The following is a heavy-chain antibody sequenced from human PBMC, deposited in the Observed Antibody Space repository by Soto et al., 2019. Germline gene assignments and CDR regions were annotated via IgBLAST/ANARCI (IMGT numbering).Heavy chain of an antibody. V-gene: IGHV3-30-3*01. Sequence: QVQLMESGGGVVQPGRSLRLSCAASGFTFSTFAMHWVRQAPGKGLEWVTLISYDGSNKYYADSVKGRFTISRDNSKNTLYLQMNSLRAEYTAVYFCARVGYCISASCSIGAFDIWGQGTMVTVSS. CDR1: GFTFSTFA. J-gene: IGHJ3*02. CDR2: ISYDGSNK. D-gene: IGHD2-2*03. CDR3: ARVGYCISASCSIGAFDI.